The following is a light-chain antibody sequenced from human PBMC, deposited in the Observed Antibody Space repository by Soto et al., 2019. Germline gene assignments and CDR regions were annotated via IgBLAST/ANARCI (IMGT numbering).Light chain of an antibody. CDR1: NSNIGAGSD. V-gene: IGLV1-40*01. J-gene: IGLJ3*02. Sequence: QAVVTQPPSVSGAPGQRVPISCTGSNSNIGAGSDVHWYQQYPGTTPKLLIYGDRYRPSGVPDRFSGAKSGTSASLAITGLQAEDEADYYCQSYDSSLSGPVFGGGTKVTVL. CDR2: GDR. CDR3: QSYDSSLSGPV.